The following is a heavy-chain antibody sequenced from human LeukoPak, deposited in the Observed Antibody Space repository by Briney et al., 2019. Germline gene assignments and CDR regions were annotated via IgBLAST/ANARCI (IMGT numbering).Heavy chain of an antibody. CDR2: ISSSSSHI. Sequence: GGSLRLSCAASGFTFSSYSMNWVRQAPGKGLEWVSSISSSSSHIYYADSVKGRFTISRDNAKNSLYLQMNSLRAEDTAVYYCARDHRSSWYVDYWGQGTLVTVSS. D-gene: IGHD6-13*01. J-gene: IGHJ4*02. CDR1: GFTFSSYS. V-gene: IGHV3-21*01. CDR3: ARDHRSSWYVDY.